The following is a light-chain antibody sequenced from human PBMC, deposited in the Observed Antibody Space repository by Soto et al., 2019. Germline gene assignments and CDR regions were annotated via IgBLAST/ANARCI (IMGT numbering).Light chain of an antibody. CDR1: QSVTSTY. V-gene: IGKV3-20*01. CDR2: GAS. J-gene: IGKJ2*01. CDR3: QQYGRSLPYT. Sequence: EIVLTQSPDTLSLSPGERATLSCRASQSVTSTYLAWYQQRPGQAPRLLIYGASSRATGIPDRFSGSGSGTDFTLTISRLETEDFAVYYCQQYGRSLPYTFGQGTKLEIK.